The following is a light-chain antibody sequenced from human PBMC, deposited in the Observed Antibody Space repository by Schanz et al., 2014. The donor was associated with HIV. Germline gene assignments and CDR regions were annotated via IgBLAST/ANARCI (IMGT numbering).Light chain of an antibody. CDR3: ASYAGSNNLV. J-gene: IGLJ2*01. CDR1: SSNIGAGYD. Sequence: QSVLTQPPSVSGAPGQRVTISCTGSSSNIGAGYDVHWYQQLPGTAPKLLIYSNNQRPSGVPDRFSGSKTGPSASLAISGLQAEDEADYYCASYAGSNNLVFGGGTKVTVL. CDR2: SNN. V-gene: IGLV1-40*01.